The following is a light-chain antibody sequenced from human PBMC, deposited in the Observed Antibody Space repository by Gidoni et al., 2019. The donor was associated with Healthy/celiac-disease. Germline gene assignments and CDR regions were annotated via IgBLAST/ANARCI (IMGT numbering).Light chain of an antibody. J-gene: IGLJ2*01. Sequence: QSALTQPRSVSGSPGQSVTICCTGTSSDVGGYTDVSWFQQHPGNAPKLMIYDVSKRPSGVPDRFSGSKSGNTASLTISGLQAEDEADYYCCSYAGSYTLVFGGGTKLTVL. CDR2: DVS. CDR1: SSDVGGYTD. CDR3: CSYAGSYTLV. V-gene: IGLV2-11*01.